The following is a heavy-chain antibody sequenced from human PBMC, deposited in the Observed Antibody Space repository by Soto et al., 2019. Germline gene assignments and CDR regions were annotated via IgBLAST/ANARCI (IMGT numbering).Heavy chain of an antibody. CDR2: IYSDDNT. CDR3: AIDHYGVSYFDY. Sequence: GGSLRLSCAASGFTVSSNYMSWVRQAPGKGLEWVSVIYSDDNTEYADSVKGRFTISRDNSKNTVYLQMNSLRVEDTAVYYCAIDHYGVSYFDYWGQGTLVTVSS. CDR1: GFTVSSNY. V-gene: IGHV3-66*01. J-gene: IGHJ4*02. D-gene: IGHD4-17*01.